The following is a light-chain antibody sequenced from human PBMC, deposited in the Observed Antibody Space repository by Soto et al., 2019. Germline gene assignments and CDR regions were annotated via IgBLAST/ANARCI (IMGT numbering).Light chain of an antibody. CDR3: HQRQSWPRT. V-gene: IGKV3-11*01. CDR1: QYINTR. J-gene: IGKJ1*01. CDR2: QTS. Sequence: EIVLTQSPATLSSFPGDRVTLSCRASQYINTRLAWYQHRPGQAPRLLIYQTSLRAAGIPARFSASGSGTDFTLTITDVQPEDFALYYCHQRQSWPRTSGQGT.